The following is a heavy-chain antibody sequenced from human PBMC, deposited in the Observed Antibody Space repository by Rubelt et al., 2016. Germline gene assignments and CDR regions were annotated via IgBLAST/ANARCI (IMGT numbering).Heavy chain of an antibody. J-gene: IGHJ6*04. CDR2: ISAYNGNT. CDR1: G. CDR3: ARVRGILWFGGPMDV. V-gene: IGHV1-18*01. D-gene: IGHD3-10*01. Sequence: GISWVRQAPGQGLEWMGWISAYNGNTNYAQKLQGRVTMTTDTSTSTAYMELRSLRSDDTAVYYCARVRGILWFGGPMDVWGKGTTVTVSS.